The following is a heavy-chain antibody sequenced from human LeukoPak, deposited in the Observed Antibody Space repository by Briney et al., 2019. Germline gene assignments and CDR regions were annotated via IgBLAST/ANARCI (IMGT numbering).Heavy chain of an antibody. J-gene: IGHJ6*02. CDR2: IWYDGSNK. Sequence: GGSLRLSCAASGFTFSSYGMHWVRQAPGKGLEWVAVIWYDGSNKYYADSVKGRFTISRDNSKNTLYLQMNSLRAEDTAVYYCARGYDSSGYYWTAYYYYGMDVWGQGTTVTVSS. V-gene: IGHV3-33*01. D-gene: IGHD3-22*01. CDR3: ARGYDSSGYYWTAYYYYGMDV. CDR1: GFTFSSYG.